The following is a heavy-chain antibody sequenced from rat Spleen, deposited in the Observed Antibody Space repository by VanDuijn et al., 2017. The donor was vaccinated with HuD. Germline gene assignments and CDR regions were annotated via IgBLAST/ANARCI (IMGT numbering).Heavy chain of an antibody. D-gene: IGHD4-6*01. CDR1: GFTFNNYA. Sequence: EVQLVESGGGLVQPGRSLKLSCAASGFTFNNYAMACVRQAPTKVLEWVAAISYEGSSTYYRDSVKGRFTVSRDNAKSTLSLQMDSLRSEDTATYFCARHWGYWGQGVMVTVSS. V-gene: IGHV5-29*01. J-gene: IGHJ2*01. CDR2: ISYEGSST. CDR3: ARHWGY.